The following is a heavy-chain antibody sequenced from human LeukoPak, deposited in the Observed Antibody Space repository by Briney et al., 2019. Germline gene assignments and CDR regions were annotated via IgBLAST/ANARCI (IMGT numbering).Heavy chain of an antibody. V-gene: IGHV3-23*01. CDR1: GFTFSSYA. J-gene: IGHJ4*02. CDR2: ISGSGGST. D-gene: IGHD5-18*01. Sequence: GGSLRLSCAASGFTFSSYAMSWVRQAPGKGLEWVSAISGSGGSTYYADSVKGRFTISRDNSKSTLYQQMDSLRAEDTAVYYCARARQLWHGNDYWGQGTLVTVSS. CDR3: ARARQLWHGNDY.